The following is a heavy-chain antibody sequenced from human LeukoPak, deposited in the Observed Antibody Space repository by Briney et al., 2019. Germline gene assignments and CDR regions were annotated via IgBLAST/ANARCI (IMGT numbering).Heavy chain of an antibody. V-gene: IGHV3-53*01. Sequence: GGSLRLSCAASGFTVSSDYMTWVRQPPGKALEWISVIYISGTTYYADSVKGRFTISRDKSKNTLYLQMNSLRAEDTAVYYRARDFSQTGGYLDWGQGTLVTVSS. CDR2: IYISGTT. CDR1: GFTVSSDY. J-gene: IGHJ4*02. CDR3: ARDFSQTGGYLD. D-gene: IGHD2-2*03.